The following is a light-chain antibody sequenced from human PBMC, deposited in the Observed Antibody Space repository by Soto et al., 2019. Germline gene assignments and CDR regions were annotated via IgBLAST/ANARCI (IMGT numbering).Light chain of an antibody. Sequence: AIQMTQSPSSLSASVGDRVTITCRSGRGMGNDLAWFVRRPGKAPKLLIYAASGLQSGVPSRFSGSGSGTDFTLTISSLQPEDFATYYCLQDFNYPWTFGQATTV. CDR3: LQDFNYPWT. V-gene: IGKV1-6*01. CDR1: RGMGND. CDR2: AAS. J-gene: IGKJ1*01.